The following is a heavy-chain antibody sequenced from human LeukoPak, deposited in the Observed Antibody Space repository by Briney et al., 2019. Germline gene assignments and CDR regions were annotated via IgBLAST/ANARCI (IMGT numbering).Heavy chain of an antibody. CDR1: GFTFSSFA. J-gene: IGHJ4*02. D-gene: IGHD2-15*01. V-gene: IGHV3-30*04. Sequence: PGGSLRLSCAASGFTFSSFALHWVRQTRGEGLEWVALISYDGSNEYYADSVKGRFTISRDNPKNTLNLQMNSLRAEDTAVYYCARSYCSGLSCYLFDYWGQGTLVAVSP. CDR3: ARSYCSGLSCYLFDY. CDR2: ISYDGSNE.